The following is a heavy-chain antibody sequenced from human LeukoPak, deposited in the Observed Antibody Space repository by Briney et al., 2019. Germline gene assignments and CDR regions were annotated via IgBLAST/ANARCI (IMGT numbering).Heavy chain of an antibody. CDR3: AKDIAAWIYDSSGPDY. V-gene: IGHV3-33*06. J-gene: IGHJ4*02. CDR1: GFTFGSYG. Sequence: PGGSLRLSCAASGFTFGSYGMHWVRQAPGKGLEWVAVIWYDGSNKYYADSVKGRFTISRDNSKNTLYLQMNSLRDEDTAVYYCAKDIAAWIYDSSGPDYWGQGTLVTVSS. D-gene: IGHD3-22*01. CDR2: IWYDGSNK.